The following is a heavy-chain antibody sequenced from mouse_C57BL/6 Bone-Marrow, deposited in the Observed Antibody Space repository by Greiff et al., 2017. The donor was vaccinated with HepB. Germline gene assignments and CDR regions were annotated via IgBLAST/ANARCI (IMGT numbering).Heavy chain of an antibody. CDR1: GFSLTSYG. CDR2: IWSGGST. Sequence: VKLVESGPGLVQPSQSLSITCPVSGFSLTSYGVHWVRQSPGKGLEWLGVIWSGGSTDYNAAFISRLSISKDNSKSQVFFKMNSLQADDTAIYYCARLFIPFAYWGQGTLVTVSA. D-gene: IGHD1-1*01. J-gene: IGHJ3*01. V-gene: IGHV2-2*01. CDR3: ARLFIPFAY.